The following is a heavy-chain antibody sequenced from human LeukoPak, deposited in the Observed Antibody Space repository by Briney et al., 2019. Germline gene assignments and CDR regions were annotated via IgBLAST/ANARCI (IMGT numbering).Heavy chain of an antibody. Sequence: GESLKISCKGSGYSFTSYWIGWVRQIPGKGLEWMGIIYPGDSDTRYSPSFQGQVTISADKSISTAYLQWSSLKASDTAMYYCARSLRFGELLDGADYWGQGTLVTVSS. CDR1: GYSFTSYW. CDR3: ARSLRFGELLDGADY. D-gene: IGHD3-10*01. V-gene: IGHV5-51*01. J-gene: IGHJ4*02. CDR2: IYPGDSDT.